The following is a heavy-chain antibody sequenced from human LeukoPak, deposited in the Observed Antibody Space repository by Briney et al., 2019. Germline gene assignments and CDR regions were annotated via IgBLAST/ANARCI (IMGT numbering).Heavy chain of an antibody. Sequence: GGSLRLSCTASGFRFSSYSMNWVRQAPGKGLEWVSSMSISSDYIYYVDSVKGRFTISRDNAKNSLYLQMNSLRAEDTAVYFCAREKGSGWYPFDYWGQGTLVTVSS. CDR3: AREKGSGWYPFDY. D-gene: IGHD6-19*01. V-gene: IGHV3-21*01. J-gene: IGHJ4*02. CDR2: MSISSDYI. CDR1: GFRFSSYS.